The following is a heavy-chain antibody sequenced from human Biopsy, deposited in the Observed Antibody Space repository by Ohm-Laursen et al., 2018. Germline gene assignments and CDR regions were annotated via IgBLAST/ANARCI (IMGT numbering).Heavy chain of an antibody. CDR2: VNPNSGAT. J-gene: IGHJ4*02. CDR1: GYTFNDYY. Sequence: ASVKVSCRASGYTFNDYYIHWVRQSPGQGLEWMGWVNPNSGATNSAEKFRGRVTLTRDTSISAVYIELRRLKSDDAAVYFCARDRMTDVFGGPTRTDVFDSWGQGTPVTVSS. D-gene: IGHD3-10*01. V-gene: IGHV1-2*02. CDR3: ARDRMTDVFGGPTRTDVFDS.